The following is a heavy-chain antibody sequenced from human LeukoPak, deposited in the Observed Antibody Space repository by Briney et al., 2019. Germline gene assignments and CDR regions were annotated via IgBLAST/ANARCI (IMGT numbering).Heavy chain of an antibody. V-gene: IGHV1-46*03. J-gene: IGHJ4*02. CDR3: TTLHLNKLGKDY. CDR2: INPSDGST. D-gene: IGHD5-24*01. Sequence: ASVKVSCKALGYTVNTYYMHWVRQAPGQGLEWMGIINPSDGSTGYQQKFQSRLTMTTNMSANTVYTELSSLRSEDTTVYYCTTLHLNKLGKDYCGQGNLVTVSS. CDR1: GYTVNTYY.